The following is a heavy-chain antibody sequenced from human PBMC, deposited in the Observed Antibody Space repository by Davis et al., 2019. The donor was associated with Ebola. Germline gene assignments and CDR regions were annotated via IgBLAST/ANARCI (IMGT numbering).Heavy chain of an antibody. J-gene: IGHJ6*04. CDR1: GFTFSSYA. D-gene: IGHD2/OR15-2a*01. V-gene: IGHV3-23*01. CDR2: ISGSGGS. CDR3: ARDYETTDYYYYYGMDV. Sequence: GGSLRLSCAASGFTFSSYAMSWVRQAPGKGLEWVSSISGSGGSNYADSVKGRITISRDNAKNSLYLQMNSLRAEDTAVYYCARDYETTDYYYYYGMDVWGKGTTVTVSS.